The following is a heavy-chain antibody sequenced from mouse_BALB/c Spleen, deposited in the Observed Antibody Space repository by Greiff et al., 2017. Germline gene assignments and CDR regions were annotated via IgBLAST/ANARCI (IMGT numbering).Heavy chain of an antibody. CDR3: TRRYFDV. Sequence: VKLVESGAELVRPGASVTLSCKASGYTFTDYEMHWVKQTPVHGLEWIGAIDPETGGTAYNQKFKDKATLTADKSSSTAYMELRSLTSEDSAVYYCTRRYFDVWGAGTTVTVSS. V-gene: IGHV1-15*01. J-gene: IGHJ1*01. CDR2: IDPETGGT. CDR1: GYTFTDYE.